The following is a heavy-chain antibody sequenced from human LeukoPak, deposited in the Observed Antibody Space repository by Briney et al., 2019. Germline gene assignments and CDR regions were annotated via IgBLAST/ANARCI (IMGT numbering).Heavy chain of an antibody. CDR1: GFTFSSYA. CDR2: ISGSGGST. D-gene: IGHD7-27*01. V-gene: IGHV3-23*01. CDR3: AKAGNRGQYYFDY. J-gene: IGHJ4*02. Sequence: AGGSLRLSCAASGFTFSSYAMSWVRQAPGKGLEWVSAISGSGGSTYYADSVKGRFTISRDNSKNTLYLQMNSLRAEDTAVYYCAKAGNRGQYYFDYWGQGTLVTVSS.